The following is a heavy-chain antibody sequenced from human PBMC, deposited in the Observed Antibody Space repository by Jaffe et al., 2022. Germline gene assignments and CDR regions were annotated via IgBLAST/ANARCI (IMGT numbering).Heavy chain of an antibody. CDR3: AKDGGGRWGSSYYMDV. CDR1: GFTFSSYG. J-gene: IGHJ6*03. V-gene: IGHV3-30*02. CDR2: IRYDGSNK. Sequence: QVQLVESGGGVVQPGGSLRLSCAASGFTFSSYGMHWVRQAPGKGLEWVAFIRYDGSNKYYADSVKGRFTISRDNSKNTLYLQMNSLRAEDTAVYYCAKDGGGRWGSSYYMDVWGKGTTVTVSS. D-gene: IGHD3-16*01.